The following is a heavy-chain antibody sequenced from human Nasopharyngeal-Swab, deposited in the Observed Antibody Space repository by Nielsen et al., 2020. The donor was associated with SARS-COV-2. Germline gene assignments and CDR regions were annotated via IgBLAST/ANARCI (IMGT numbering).Heavy chain of an antibody. Sequence: SETLSFTCTVSGGSISSSSYYWGWIRQPPGKGLEWIGSIYYSGSTYYNPSLKSRVTISVDTSKNQFSLKLSSVTAADTAVYYCARAYSSSWRTNFDYWGQGTLVTVSS. CDR1: GGSISSSSYY. CDR3: ARAYSSSWRTNFDY. D-gene: IGHD6-13*01. CDR2: IYYSGST. V-gene: IGHV4-39*01. J-gene: IGHJ4*02.